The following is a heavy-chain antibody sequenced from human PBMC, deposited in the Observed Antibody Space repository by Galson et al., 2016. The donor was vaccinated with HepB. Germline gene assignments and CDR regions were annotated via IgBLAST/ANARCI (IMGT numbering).Heavy chain of an antibody. J-gene: IGHJ4*02. V-gene: IGHV3-23*01. CDR2: ISGSGGST. CDR3: AKGRRSGCSSTSCYPFDY. Sequence: SLRLSCAASGFTSINYAMTWVRQSPGTGLEWGSSISGSGGSTYYADSVKGRFTISRDNSKNTLYLQMNSLRAEDTAVYYCAKGRRSGCSSTSCYPFDYWGQGTLVTVSS. CDR1: GFTSINYA. D-gene: IGHD2-2*01.